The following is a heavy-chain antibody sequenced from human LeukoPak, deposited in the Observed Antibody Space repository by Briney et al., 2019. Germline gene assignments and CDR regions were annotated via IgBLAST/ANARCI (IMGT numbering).Heavy chain of an antibody. CDR3: ARESGSGSYYKFDF. CDR2: INHSGST. D-gene: IGHD3-10*01. J-gene: IGHJ4*02. V-gene: IGHV4-34*01. Sequence: PSETLSLTCAVYGGSFSGYYWSWIRQPPGKGLEWIGEINHSGSTNYNPSLKSRVTISVDMSKNQFSLKLSSVIAADTAVYYCARESGSGSYYKFDFWGQGTLVTVSS. CDR1: GGSFSGYY.